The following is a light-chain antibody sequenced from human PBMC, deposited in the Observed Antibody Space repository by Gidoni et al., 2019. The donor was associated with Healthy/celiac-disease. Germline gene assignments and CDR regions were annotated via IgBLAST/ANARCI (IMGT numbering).Light chain of an antibody. CDR1: QDISNY. J-gene: IGKJ1*01. V-gene: IGKV1-33*01. CDR3: QQYDNLPWT. Sequence: IQMTQSPSSLSASVGDRVTITCQASQDISNYLNWYQQKPGKAPKLLIYDASNLETGVPSRVSGSGSGTDFTFTISSLQPEDIATYYCQQYDNLPWTFGQGTKVEIK. CDR2: DAS.